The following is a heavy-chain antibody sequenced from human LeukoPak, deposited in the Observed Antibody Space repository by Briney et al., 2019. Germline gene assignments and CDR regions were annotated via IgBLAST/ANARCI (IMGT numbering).Heavy chain of an antibody. CDR2: IYYSGST. CDR1: GGSISSYY. D-gene: IGHD6-13*01. CDR3: ARAGYSSSWYSIDP. J-gene: IGHJ5*02. V-gene: IGHV4-59*01. Sequence: SETLSLTCTVSGGSISSYYWSWIRRPPGKGLEWIGYIYYSGSTNYNPSLKSRVTISVDTSKNQFSLKLSSVTAADTAVYYCARAGYSSSWYSIDPWGQGTLVTVSS.